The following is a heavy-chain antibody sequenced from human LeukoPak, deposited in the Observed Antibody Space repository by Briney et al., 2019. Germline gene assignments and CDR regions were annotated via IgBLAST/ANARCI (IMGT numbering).Heavy chain of an antibody. CDR2: INPNSGGT. CDR1: GYTFTGYY. CDR3: ARGGSTATTWRNWFDP. Sequence: ASVKVSCKASGYTFTGYYMHWVRQAPGQGLEWMGWINPNSGGTNYAQKFQGRVTMTRDTSISTAYMELSRLRSDDTAVYYCARGGSTATTWRNWFDPWGQGTLVTVSS. D-gene: IGHD4-17*01. V-gene: IGHV1-2*02. J-gene: IGHJ5*02.